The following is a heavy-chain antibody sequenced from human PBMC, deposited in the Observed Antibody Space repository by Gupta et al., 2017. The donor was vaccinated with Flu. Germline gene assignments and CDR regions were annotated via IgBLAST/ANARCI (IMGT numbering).Heavy chain of an antibody. CDR2: INHSGST. J-gene: IGHJ4*02. Sequence: QVQLQQWRAGLLKPSATLSLTCAVYGGSFSGYYWSWIRQPPGKGLEWIGEINHSGSTNYNPSLKSRVTISVDTSKNQFSLQLSSVTAADTAVYDGASLHSSSFVYGGQGNLVTVSS. CDR1: GGSFSGYY. V-gene: IGHV4-34*01. D-gene: IGHD6-6*01. CDR3: ASLHSSSFVY.